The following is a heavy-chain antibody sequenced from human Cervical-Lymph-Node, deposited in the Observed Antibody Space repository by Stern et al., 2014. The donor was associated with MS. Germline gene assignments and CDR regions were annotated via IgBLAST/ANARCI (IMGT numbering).Heavy chain of an antibody. J-gene: IGHJ4*02. Sequence: EVQLVESGGGLVQPGGSLRLSCAASGFTFSTYGMSWVRQAPGKGLAWVSAIDAGGGSTYYADSVKGRFTISRDNSKNTLYVQMNSLRVEDTAVYYCAGEQWPYLDYWGQGTLVTVSS. CDR1: GFTFSTYG. CDR3: AGEQWPYLDY. V-gene: IGHV3-23*04. CDR2: IDAGGGST. D-gene: IGHD6-19*01.